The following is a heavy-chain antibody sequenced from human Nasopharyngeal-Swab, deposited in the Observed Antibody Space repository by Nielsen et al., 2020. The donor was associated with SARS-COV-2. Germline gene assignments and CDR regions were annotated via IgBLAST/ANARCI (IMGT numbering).Heavy chain of an antibody. CDR2: IKSKTDGGTT. J-gene: IGHJ4*02. D-gene: IGHD6-19*01. V-gene: IGHV3-15*01. Sequence: WIRQLPGKGLEWVGRIKSKTDGGTTDYAAPVKGRFTISRDDSKNTLYLQMNSLKTEDTAVYYCTTDLGSSGWYSGVGYWGQGTLVTVSS. CDR3: TTDLGSSGWYSGVGY.